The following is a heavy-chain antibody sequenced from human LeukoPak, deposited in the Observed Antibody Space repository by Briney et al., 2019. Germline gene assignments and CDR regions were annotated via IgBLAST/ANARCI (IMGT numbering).Heavy chain of an antibody. J-gene: IGHJ4*02. CDR1: GGSISSSSYY. CDR2: IYYSGST. Sequence: PSETLSLTCTVSGGSISSSSYYWGWIRQPPGMGLEWIGSIYYSGSTYYNPSLKSRVTISVDTSKNQFSLKLSSVTAADTAVYYCAIYPDPLYFDYWGQGTLVTVSS. CDR3: AIYPDPLYFDY. V-gene: IGHV4-39*01.